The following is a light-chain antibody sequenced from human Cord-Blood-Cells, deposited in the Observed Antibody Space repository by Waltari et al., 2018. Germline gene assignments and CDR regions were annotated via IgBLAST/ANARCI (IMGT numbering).Light chain of an antibody. J-gene: IGLJ2*01. CDR3: CSYAGSSTVV. V-gene: IGLV2-23*02. CDR1: SSDVGSYHV. CDR2: EVS. Sequence: QSALTQPHSVSGSPGQSITISCTGTSSDVGSYHVVSWYQQHPGKAPKLMIYEVSKRPSGVSNRFSGSKSGNTASLTISGLQAEDEADYYCCSYAGSSTVVFGGGTKLTVL.